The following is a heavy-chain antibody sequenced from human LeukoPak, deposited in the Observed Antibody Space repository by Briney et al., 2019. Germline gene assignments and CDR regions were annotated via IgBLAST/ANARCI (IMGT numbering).Heavy chain of an antibody. J-gene: IGHJ6*02. V-gene: IGHV4-31*03. CDR1: GGSISGGGLY. Sequence: SETPSLTCTVSGGSISGGGLYWNWIRQHPVKGLEWIGYISFSGSTYYNPSLKIRLTISVDTSENQFSLRLTSVTAADTAVYYCASSYGDRNYYYGMDVWGQGTTVTVSS. D-gene: IGHD4-17*01. CDR2: ISFSGST. CDR3: ASSYGDRNYYYGMDV.